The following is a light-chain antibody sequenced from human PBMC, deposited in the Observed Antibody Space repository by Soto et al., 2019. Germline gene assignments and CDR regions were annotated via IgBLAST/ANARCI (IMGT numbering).Light chain of an antibody. V-gene: IGKV3-11*01. CDR3: LQRSNWLT. CDR1: QSVSNY. J-gene: IGKJ4*01. Sequence: IVLTQSPATLSLSPGERATLFCRASQSVSNYLAWYQQKPGQAPRLLIYDVSIRATGIPARFSASGSGTDFTLTISSLEPEDFAIYYCLQRSNWLTFGGGTKVEIK. CDR2: DVS.